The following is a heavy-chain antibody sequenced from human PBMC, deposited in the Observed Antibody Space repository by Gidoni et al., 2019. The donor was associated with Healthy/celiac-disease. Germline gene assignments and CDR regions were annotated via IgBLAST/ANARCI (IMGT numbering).Heavy chain of an antibody. J-gene: IGHJ3*02. D-gene: IGHD3-22*01. Sequence: EVQLLESGGGLVQPGGSLRLSCAASGFPFRSYAMNWVRQVPGKGLEWVSGISGSGGSTYYADSVKGRFTISRDNSKNTLYLEMNSLRAEDTAVYYCAKDREYYYDNSGYYSGAFDIWGQGTMVTVSS. CDR3: AKDREYYYDNSGYYSGAFDI. CDR2: ISGSGGST. CDR1: GFPFRSYA. V-gene: IGHV3-23*01.